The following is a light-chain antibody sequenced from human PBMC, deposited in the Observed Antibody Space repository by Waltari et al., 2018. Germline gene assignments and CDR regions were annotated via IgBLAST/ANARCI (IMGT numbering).Light chain of an antibody. J-gene: IGLJ2*01. Sequence: QSALTPPASVSGSPGQPITISCTGTSRDVGRYNYFLCYQQPPGKAPSPVIFYVSNRPSGVFSRFSGSKSGNTASLTISGLQAQDEADYYCSSYISSDTLELFGGGTSLTVL. CDR3: SSYISSDTLEL. CDR1: SRDVGRYNY. CDR2: YVS. V-gene: IGLV2-14*03.